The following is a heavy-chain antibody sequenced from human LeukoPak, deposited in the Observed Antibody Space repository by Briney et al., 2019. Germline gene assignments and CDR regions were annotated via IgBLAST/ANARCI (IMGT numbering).Heavy chain of an antibody. CDR3: ASLYSGYDGDDY. D-gene: IGHD5-12*01. CDR2: INPSGGST. V-gene: IGHV1-46*01. CDR1: GYTFTSYY. J-gene: IGHJ4*02. Sequence: ASVKVSCKASGYTFTSYYMHWVRQAPGQGLEWMGIINPSGGSTSYAQKFQGRVTMTRDTSTSTVYMELSSPRSEDTAVYYCASLYSGYDGDDYWGQGTLVTVSS.